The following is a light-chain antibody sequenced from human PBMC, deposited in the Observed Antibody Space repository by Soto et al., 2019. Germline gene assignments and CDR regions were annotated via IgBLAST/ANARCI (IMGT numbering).Light chain of an antibody. Sequence: ETVMTQSPATLSVSPGERATLSCRASQSVSSKLAWYQQKPGQAPKLLIYGASTRATGIPARFSGSGSGTEFTLTISSLQSEDFAVYYCQQYNNWPPITFGQGTRLEIK. CDR1: QSVSSK. V-gene: IGKV3-15*01. CDR2: GAS. J-gene: IGKJ5*01. CDR3: QQYNNWPPIT.